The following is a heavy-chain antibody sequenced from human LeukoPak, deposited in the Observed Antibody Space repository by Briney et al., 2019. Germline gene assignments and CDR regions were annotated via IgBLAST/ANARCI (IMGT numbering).Heavy chain of an antibody. Sequence: GGSLRLSCAASGFSVSRSYMSWVRQAPGKGLEWVSVLYSFGSSYYADSVRGRFTISRDNSDNTLYLQMHSVKTEDTAMYYCTKDAGEGWFNFDYWGQGTLVSVSS. J-gene: IGHJ4*02. CDR3: TKDAGEGWFNFDY. CDR1: GFSVSRSY. CDR2: LYSFGSS. V-gene: IGHV3-66*01. D-gene: IGHD6-19*01.